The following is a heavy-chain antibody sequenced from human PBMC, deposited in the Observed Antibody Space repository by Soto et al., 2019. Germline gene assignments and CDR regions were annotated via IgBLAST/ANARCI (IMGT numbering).Heavy chain of an antibody. CDR3: ARHVCSSTSCSPYFVF. J-gene: IGHJ4*02. D-gene: IGHD2-2*01. CDR1: GGSFSGYY. V-gene: IGHV4-34*01. Sequence: SETLSLTCAVYGGSFSGYYWSWIRQPPGKGLEWIGEINHSGSTNYNPSLKSRVTISVDTSKNQFSLKVTSVTAADTAMYFCARHVCSSTSCSPYFVFWGQGTLVTVSS. CDR2: INHSGST.